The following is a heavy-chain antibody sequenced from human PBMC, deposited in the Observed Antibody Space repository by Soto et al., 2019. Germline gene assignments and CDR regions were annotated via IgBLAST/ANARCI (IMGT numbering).Heavy chain of an antibody. D-gene: IGHD2-8*01. Sequence: ESGGGVVQPGRSLRLSCAASGFTFSSYGMHWVRQAPGKGLEWVAVISYDGSNKYYADSVKGRFTISRDNSKNTLYLQMNSLRAEDTAVYYCAKPQMAFYYYMDVWGKGTTVTVSS. CDR2: ISYDGSNK. CDR3: AKPQMAFYYYMDV. V-gene: IGHV3-30*18. CDR1: GFTFSSYG. J-gene: IGHJ6*03.